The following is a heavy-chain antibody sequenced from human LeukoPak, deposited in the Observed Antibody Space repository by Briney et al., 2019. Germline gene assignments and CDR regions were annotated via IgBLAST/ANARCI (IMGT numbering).Heavy chain of an antibody. Sequence: GGSLRLSCAASGFTFTSYAMHWVRQAPGQRLEWMGWINAGNGNTKYSQKFQGRVTITRDTSASTAYMELSSLRSEDTAVYYCARDYTRGWSHLRLWGQGTLVTVSS. CDR1: GFTFTSYA. CDR2: INAGNGNT. D-gene: IGHD6-19*01. CDR3: ARDYTRGWSHLRL. V-gene: IGHV1-3*01. J-gene: IGHJ4*02.